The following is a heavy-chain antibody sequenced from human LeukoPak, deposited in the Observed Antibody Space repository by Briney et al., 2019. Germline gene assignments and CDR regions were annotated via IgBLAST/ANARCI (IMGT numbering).Heavy chain of an antibody. J-gene: IGHJ3*01. V-gene: IGHV3-21*01. D-gene: IGHD5-24*01. CDR1: GFTFSAYS. CDR2: ISTSSSYI. Sequence: GGSLRLSCAASGFTFSAYSMNWVRQAPGKGLEWVSSISTSSSYIYYADSVKGRFTVSRDNAKNSLFLQMNSQRAEDTALYYCARDREMGTIRNGFDVWGQGTIVSVSS. CDR3: ARDREMGTIRNGFDV.